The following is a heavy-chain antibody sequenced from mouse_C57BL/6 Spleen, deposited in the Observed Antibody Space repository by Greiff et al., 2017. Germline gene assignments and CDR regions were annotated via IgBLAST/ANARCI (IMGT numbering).Heavy chain of an antibody. CDR3: ARQNGNYERAMDY. D-gene: IGHD2-1*01. J-gene: IGHJ4*01. CDR1: GFTFSSYG. Sequence: VQLQQSGGDLVKPGGSLKLSCAASGFTFSSYGMSWVRQTPDKRLEWVATISSGGSYTYYPDSVKGRFTISRDNAKNTLYLQMSSLKSEDTAMYYCARQNGNYERAMDYWGQGTSVTVSS. CDR2: ISSGGSYT. V-gene: IGHV5-6*01.